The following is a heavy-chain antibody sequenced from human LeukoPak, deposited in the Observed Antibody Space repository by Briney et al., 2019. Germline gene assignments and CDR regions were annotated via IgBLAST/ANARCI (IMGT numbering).Heavy chain of an antibody. J-gene: IGHJ4*02. Sequence: GGSLRLSCAASGVTLSSYAMSWARQAPGKGLEWVSGISSSGSGGNTYYADSVKGRFTISRDSSKNTLFLHMNTLRAEDTAVYYCARDKIVGATYFDYWGQGILVTVSS. CDR2: ISSSGSGGNT. CDR3: ARDKIVGATYFDY. V-gene: IGHV3-23*01. D-gene: IGHD1-26*01. CDR1: GVTLSSYA.